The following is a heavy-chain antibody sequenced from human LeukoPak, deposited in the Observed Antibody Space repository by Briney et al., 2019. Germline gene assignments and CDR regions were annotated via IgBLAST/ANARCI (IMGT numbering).Heavy chain of an antibody. CDR2: LTDSGGTT. D-gene: IGHD5-24*01. V-gene: IGHV3-23*01. CDR3: AKKRDAFDI. CDR1: GFTFSSYA. J-gene: IGHJ3*02. Sequence: PGGSLRLSCVASGFTFSSYAMGWDRQAPGKRPEWVSSLTDSGGTTYYVDSVKGRFTISRDNSKNTLYLHMNSLRAEDTAMYYCAKKRDAFDIWGQGTVVAVSS.